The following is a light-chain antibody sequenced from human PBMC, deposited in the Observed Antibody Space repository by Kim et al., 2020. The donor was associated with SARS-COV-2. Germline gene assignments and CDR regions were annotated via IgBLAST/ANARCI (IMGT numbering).Light chain of an antibody. CDR1: QSVSGN. CDR2: GAS. CDR3: QQYNNWPVWT. J-gene: IGKJ1*01. Sequence: SPGERATRACRAIQSVSGNLAWYQQKPGQAPRLLIYGASTRATGIPASFSGSGSETEFTLTISSLQSEDFTVYYCQQYNNWPVWTFGQGTRVDIK. V-gene: IGKV3-15*01.